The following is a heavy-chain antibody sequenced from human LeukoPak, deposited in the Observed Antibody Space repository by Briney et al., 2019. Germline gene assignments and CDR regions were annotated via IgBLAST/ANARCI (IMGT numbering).Heavy chain of an antibody. CDR3: AKGGKWDVTPFDY. D-gene: IGHD1-26*01. Sequence: GSLRLSCAASGFTFTSYSMNWVRQAPGKGLEWVSTIRGGGGSTYYADSVKGRFTISRDNSKNTLYLQVNSLRAEDTAVYYCAKGGKWDVTPFDYWGQGTLVTVSS. CDR1: GFTFTSYS. CDR2: IRGGGGST. J-gene: IGHJ4*02. V-gene: IGHV3-23*01.